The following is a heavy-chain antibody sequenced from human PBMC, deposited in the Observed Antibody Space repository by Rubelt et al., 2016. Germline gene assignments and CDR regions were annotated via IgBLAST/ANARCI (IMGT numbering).Heavy chain of an antibody. D-gene: IGHD1-26*01. CDR2: INHRGST. J-gene: IGHJ3*02. CDR3: ARHGWDDAFDI. V-gene: IGHV4-34*01. Sequence: QWGAGLLKPSETLSLTCAVYGGSFSGYYWSWIRQPPGKGLEWIGEINHRGSTNYNPSLKSRVPISVATSQTQFSLKLSLVTAADTAVDYCARHGWDDAFDIWGQGTMVTVSS. CDR1: GGSFSGYY.